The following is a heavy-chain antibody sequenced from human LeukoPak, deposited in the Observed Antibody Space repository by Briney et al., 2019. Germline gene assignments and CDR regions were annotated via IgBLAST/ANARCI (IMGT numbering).Heavy chain of an antibody. CDR3: ARGVSIAARREYNWFDP. J-gene: IGHJ5*02. CDR2: INPNSGGT. CDR1: GYTFTGYY. V-gene: IGHV1-2*06. Sequence: ASVKVSCKASGYTFTGYYMHWVRQAPGQGLEWMGRINPNSGGTNYAQKFQGRVTMTRDTSINTAYMELSRLRSDDTAVYYCARGVSIAARREYNWFDPWGQGTLVTVSS. D-gene: IGHD6-6*01.